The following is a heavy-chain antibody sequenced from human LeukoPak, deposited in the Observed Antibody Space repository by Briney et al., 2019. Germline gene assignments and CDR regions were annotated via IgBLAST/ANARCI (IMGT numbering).Heavy chain of an antibody. V-gene: IGHV1-69*06. J-gene: IGHJ6*03. Sequence: ASVKVSCKASGGTFSSYAISWVRQAPGQGLEWMGGIIPIFGTANYAQKFQGRVTITADKSTSTAYMELSSLRSEDTAVYYCARVGCSGGSCYSGYYYYYMDVWGKGTTVTVSS. D-gene: IGHD2-15*01. CDR2: IIPIFGTA. CDR1: GGTFSSYA. CDR3: ARVGCSGGSCYSGYYYYYMDV.